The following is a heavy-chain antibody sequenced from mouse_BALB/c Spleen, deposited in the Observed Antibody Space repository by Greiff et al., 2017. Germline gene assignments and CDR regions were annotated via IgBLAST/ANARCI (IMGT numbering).Heavy chain of an antibody. CDR1: GFNIKDTY. CDR3: ARGGYYDVYYAMDY. D-gene: IGHD2-3*01. Sequence: VQLKQSGAELVKPGASVKLSCTASGFNIKDTYMHWVKQRPEQGLEWIGRIDPANGNTKYDPKFQGKATITADTSSNTAYLQLSSLTSEDTAVYYCARGGYYDVYYAMDYWGQGTSVTVSS. V-gene: IGHV14-3*02. CDR2: IDPANGNT. J-gene: IGHJ4*01.